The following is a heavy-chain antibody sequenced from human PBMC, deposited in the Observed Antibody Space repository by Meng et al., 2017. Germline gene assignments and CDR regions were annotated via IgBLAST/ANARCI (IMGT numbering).Heavy chain of an antibody. J-gene: IGHJ2*01. Sequence: QVQVVQSGAAVKKPGASVKVSCKASGYTLTSYDTIWVRQAPGQGLEWMGWISAYNGNTNYAQKLQGRVTMTTDTSTSTAYMELRSLRSDDTAVYYCARSHFGGMGNWYFDLWGRGTLVTVSS. V-gene: IGHV1-18*01. CDR2: ISAYNGNT. CDR1: GYTLTSYD. D-gene: IGHD3-16*01. CDR3: ARSHFGGMGNWYFDL.